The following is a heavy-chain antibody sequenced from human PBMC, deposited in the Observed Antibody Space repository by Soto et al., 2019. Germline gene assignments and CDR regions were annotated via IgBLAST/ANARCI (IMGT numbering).Heavy chain of an antibody. V-gene: IGHV3-7*01. CDR1: GFTFSNYW. CDR3: ASLDTDYWRGYPSHLNY. J-gene: IGHJ4*02. Sequence: GGSLRLSCGASGFTFSNYWMSWVRQAPGKGLEWVANINQDGTEKQYVGSGMGRFANSRDNAQNGLYLQMNSLRVENTAVYYCASLDTDYWRGYPSHLNYWGQGSLVTVAS. D-gene: IGHD5-12*01. CDR2: INQDGTEK.